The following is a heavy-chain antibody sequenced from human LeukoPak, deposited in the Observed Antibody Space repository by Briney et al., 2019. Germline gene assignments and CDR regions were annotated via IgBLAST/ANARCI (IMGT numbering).Heavy chain of an antibody. CDR2: ISGYNGKT. CDR1: GYTFTSYG. V-gene: IGHV1-18*04. J-gene: IGHJ6*02. D-gene: IGHD1-26*01. CDR3: ARGSWEEEYYFYYGMDV. Sequence: ASVKLSCKASGYTFTSYGVVWVRQAPGQGLEWMGWISGYNGKTNYAQEFQGRATMTTDKSTSTAYMELRRLTFDDTAVYYCARGSWEEEYYFYYGMDVWGQGTTVIVSS.